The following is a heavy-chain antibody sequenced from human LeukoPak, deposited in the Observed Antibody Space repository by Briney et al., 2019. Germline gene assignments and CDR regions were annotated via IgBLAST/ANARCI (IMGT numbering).Heavy chain of an antibody. CDR2: IYYSGST. Sequence: PSETLSLTCTVSGGSITSADYYWSWIRQPPGKGLEWIGYIYYSGSTYYNPSLKSRVTISVDTSKNQFSLKLSSVTAADTAVYYCARDSLTGGFDYWGQGTLVTVSS. CDR3: ARDSLTGGFDY. CDR1: GGSITSADYY. D-gene: IGHD7-27*01. V-gene: IGHV4-30-4*01. J-gene: IGHJ4*02.